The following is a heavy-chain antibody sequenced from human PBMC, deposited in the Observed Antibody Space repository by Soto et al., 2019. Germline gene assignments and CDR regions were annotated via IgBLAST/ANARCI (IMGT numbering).Heavy chain of an antibody. J-gene: IGHJ6*02. CDR2: IYSGGST. CDR1: GFTVSSNY. D-gene: IGHD3-3*01. CDR3: ARDKAYVTIFGVVHPDGMHV. Sequence: EVQLVESGGGLIQPGGSLRLSCAASGFTVSSNYMSWVRQAPGKGLEWVSVIYSGGSTYYADSVKGRFTISRDNSKNTLYLQMNSLRAEDTAVYYCARDKAYVTIFGVVHPDGMHVWGQGKIVTVSS. V-gene: IGHV3-53*01.